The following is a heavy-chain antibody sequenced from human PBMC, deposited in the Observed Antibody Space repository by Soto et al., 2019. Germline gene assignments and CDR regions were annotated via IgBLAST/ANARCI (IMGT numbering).Heavy chain of an antibody. CDR2: IYYSGST. D-gene: IGHD2-21*02. CDR1: CGSISSGKYY. V-gene: IGHV4-30-4*01. CDR3: ARVVTAIQGFDD. J-gene: IGHJ4*02. Sequence: PXETLSLPCTVSCGSISSGKYYWSWVRQPPGKGLEWIGYIYYSGSTYYNPSLKSRVTISVDTSKNQFSLKLSSVTAADTAVYYCARVVTAIQGFDDWGQGALVTVSS.